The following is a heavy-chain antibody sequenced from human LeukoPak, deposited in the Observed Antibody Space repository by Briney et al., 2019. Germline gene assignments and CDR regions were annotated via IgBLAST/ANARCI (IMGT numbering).Heavy chain of an antibody. V-gene: IGHV4-4*02. D-gene: IGHD3-22*01. Sequence: SETLSLTCAVSGGSISSSNWWSWVRQPPGKGLEWIGEIYHSGSTNYNPSLKSRITISVDKSKNQFSLKLSSVTAADTAVYYCARDFYYDPAFDIWGQGTMVTVSS. CDR2: IYHSGST. J-gene: IGHJ3*02. CDR3: ARDFYYDPAFDI. CDR1: GGSISSSNW.